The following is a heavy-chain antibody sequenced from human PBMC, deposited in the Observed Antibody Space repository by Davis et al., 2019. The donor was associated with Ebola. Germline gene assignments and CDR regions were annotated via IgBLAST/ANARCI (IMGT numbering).Heavy chain of an antibody. Sequence: SETLSLTCTVSGGSISSYYWSWIRQPPGKGLEWIGYIYYSGSTNYNPSLKSRVTISVDTSKNQFSLKLSSVTAADTAVYYCARDVVVAGGYYYYGMDVWGQGTTVTVSS. CDR2: IYYSGST. J-gene: IGHJ6*02. V-gene: IGHV4-59*01. CDR1: GGSISSYY. CDR3: ARDVVVAGGYYYYGMDV. D-gene: IGHD6-19*01.